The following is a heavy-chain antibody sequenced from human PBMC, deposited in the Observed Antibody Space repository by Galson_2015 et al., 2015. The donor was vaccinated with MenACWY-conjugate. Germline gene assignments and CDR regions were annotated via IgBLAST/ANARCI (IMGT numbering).Heavy chain of an antibody. CDR3: ARDRDVGGSRWWFDP. CDR1: GFTFSHYA. J-gene: IGHJ5*02. CDR2: ISYDGSKN. Sequence: SLRLSCAASGFTFSHYAMHWVRQTPGKGLEWVAVISYDGSKNYYADSVKGRFTISRDSSNNTVYLQMNSLRTEDTAIYYCARDRDVGGSRWWFDPWGQGTLVTVSS. D-gene: IGHD2-15*01. V-gene: IGHV3-30*01.